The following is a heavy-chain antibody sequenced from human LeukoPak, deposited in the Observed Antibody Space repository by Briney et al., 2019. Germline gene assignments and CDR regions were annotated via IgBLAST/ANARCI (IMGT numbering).Heavy chain of an antibody. CDR2: IYYSGST. Sequence: SETLSLTCTVSGGSISSYYWSWIRQPPGKGLEWIGYIYYSGSTNYNPSLKSRVTISVDTSKNQFSLKLSSVTAADTAVYYCARGRGSSWYPLWGQGTLVTVSS. CDR3: ARGRGSSWYPL. V-gene: IGHV4-59*01. CDR1: GGSISSYY. D-gene: IGHD6-13*01. J-gene: IGHJ4*02.